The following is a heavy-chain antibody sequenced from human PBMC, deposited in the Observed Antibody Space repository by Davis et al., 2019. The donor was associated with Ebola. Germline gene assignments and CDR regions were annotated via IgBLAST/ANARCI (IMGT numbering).Heavy chain of an antibody. D-gene: IGHD6-13*01. CDR3: ARGQSSRLVSGNWFDP. V-gene: IGHV1-69*13. J-gene: IGHJ5*02. Sequence: SVQVSCKASGGTFSSYAISWVRQAPGQGLEWMGGIIPIFGTANYAQKFQGRVTITADESTSTAYMELSSLRSEDTAVYYCARGQSSRLVSGNWFDPWGQGTLVTVTS. CDR1: GGTFSSYA. CDR2: IIPIFGTA.